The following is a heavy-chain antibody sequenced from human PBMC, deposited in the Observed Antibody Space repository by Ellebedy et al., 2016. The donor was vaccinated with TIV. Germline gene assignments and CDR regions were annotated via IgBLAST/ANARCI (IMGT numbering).Heavy chain of an antibody. J-gene: IGHJ3*02. CDR3: ARDGITESEAFDI. Sequence: AASVQVSCKASGYTFTNYFLHWVRQAPGQGLEWMGLINPRGGSATYTAKFQDRVTMTSDTSTGTVSMEVSSLTSEDTAVYYCARDGITESEAFDIWGQGTMVTVSS. CDR2: INPRGGSA. CDR1: GYTFTNYF. V-gene: IGHV1-46*01. D-gene: IGHD1-26*01.